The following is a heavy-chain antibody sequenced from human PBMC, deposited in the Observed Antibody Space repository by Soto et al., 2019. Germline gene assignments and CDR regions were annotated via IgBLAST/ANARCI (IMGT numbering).Heavy chain of an antibody. V-gene: IGHV1-18*01. J-gene: IGHJ4*02. CDR2: ISAYNGNT. CDR1: GYTFTSYG. D-gene: IGHD6-19*01. Sequence: QVQLVQSGAEVKKPGASVKVSCKASGYTFTSYGISWVRQAPGQGLEWMGWISAYNGNTNYAQKLQGRVTMTTDTATSTACMELRSLRPEDTDVYYCETDRRKYSSGWRYFDCWGQGYVVSVYS. CDR3: ETDRRKYSSGWRYFDC.